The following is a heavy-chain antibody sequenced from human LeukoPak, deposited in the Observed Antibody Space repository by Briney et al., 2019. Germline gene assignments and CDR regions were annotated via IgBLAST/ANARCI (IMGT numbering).Heavy chain of an antibody. V-gene: IGHV4-39*07. D-gene: IGHD3-10*01. Sequence: PSETLSLTCTVSSGSIGSDALYWGWIRQSPGKGLEWIGSVHYTRSYSGTTYYNPSLKSRVTISLDTSKNQFSLKLSSVTAADTAVYYCATMVQGVHTYFGSWGQGNLVAVSS. J-gene: IGHJ4*02. CDR3: ATMVQGVHTYFGS. CDR1: SGSIGSDALY. CDR2: VHYTRSYSGTT.